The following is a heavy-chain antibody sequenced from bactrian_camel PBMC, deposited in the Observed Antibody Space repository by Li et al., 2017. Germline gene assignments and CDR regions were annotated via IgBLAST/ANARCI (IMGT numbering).Heavy chain of an antibody. J-gene: IGHJ4*01. CDR2: MKNGAWP. D-gene: IGHD5*01. CDR1: GHISNTVN. Sequence: HVQLVESGGGSVQAGRSLRLSCEITGHISNTVNLGWARQVLGKEREGVAAMKNGAWPTYSDAVKGRFTISRDSGDAANNITLFPQMNNLKPEDTAKYFCAVDGWGARCAVRAGWYKMGQGTQVTVS. V-gene: IGHV3S53*01.